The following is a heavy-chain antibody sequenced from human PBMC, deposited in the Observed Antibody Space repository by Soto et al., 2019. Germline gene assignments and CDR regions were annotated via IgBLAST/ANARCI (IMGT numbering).Heavy chain of an antibody. CDR1: GFTFSSYD. V-gene: IGHV3-13*01. J-gene: IGHJ3*02. Sequence: GGSLRLSCAASGFTFSSYDMHWVRQATGKGLEWVSAIGTAGDTYYPGSVKGRFTISRENAKNSLYLQMNSLRAEDTAVYYCARVLKEQWLPNHAFDIWGQGTMVTVSS. D-gene: IGHD6-19*01. CDR3: ARVLKEQWLPNHAFDI. CDR2: IGTAGDT.